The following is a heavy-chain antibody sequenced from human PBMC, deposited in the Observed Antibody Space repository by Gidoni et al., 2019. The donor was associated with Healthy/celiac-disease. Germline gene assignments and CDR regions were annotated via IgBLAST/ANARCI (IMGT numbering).Heavy chain of an antibody. J-gene: IGHJ4*02. Sequence: QVQLVQSGAEVKKPGASEKVSCQASGSTFTSYAMHWVRQAPGQRLEWMGWINAGNGNTKYSQKFQGRVTITRDTSASTAYMELSSLRSEDTAVYYCAGGRYPGIAYYFDYWGQGTLVTVSS. CDR3: AGGRYPGIAYYFDY. V-gene: IGHV1-3*01. CDR2: INAGNGNT. D-gene: IGHD6-13*01. CDR1: GSTFTSYA.